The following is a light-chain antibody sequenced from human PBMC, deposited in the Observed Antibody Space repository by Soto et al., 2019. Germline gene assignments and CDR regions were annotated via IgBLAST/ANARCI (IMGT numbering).Light chain of an antibody. Sequence: QSALTQPASVSGSPGQSITISCTGTIRDIVSYDYVSWYQQHPGKAPKLMIYDVSKRPSGVPDRFSGSKSGNTASLTISGLQAEDEADYYCCSYAGSYTFYVFGTGTKLTVL. CDR1: IRDIVSYDY. V-gene: IGLV2-11*01. CDR2: DVS. CDR3: CSYAGSYTFYV. J-gene: IGLJ1*01.